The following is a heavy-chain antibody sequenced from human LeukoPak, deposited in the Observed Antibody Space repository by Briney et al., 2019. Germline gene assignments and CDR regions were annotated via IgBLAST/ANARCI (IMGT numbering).Heavy chain of an antibody. J-gene: IGHJ4*02. D-gene: IGHD6-13*01. Sequence: SETLSLTCAVYGGSFSGYYWSWIRQPPGKGLEWIGEINHSGSTNYNPSLKSRVTISVDTSKNQFSLKLSSVTAADTAVYYCARDLRYSSSWSFDYWGQGTLVTVSS. CDR3: ARDLRYSSSWSFDY. CDR1: GGSFSGYY. V-gene: IGHV4-34*01. CDR2: INHSGST.